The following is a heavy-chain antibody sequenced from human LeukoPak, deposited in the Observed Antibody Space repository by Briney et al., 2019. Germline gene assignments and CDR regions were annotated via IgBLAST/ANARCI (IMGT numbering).Heavy chain of an antibody. CDR1: GGSISSSSYY. CDR3: ARHVYKYYDPLDY. D-gene: IGHD3-22*01. CDR2: TYYSGST. V-gene: IGHV4-39*01. J-gene: IGHJ4*02. Sequence: ASETLSLTCTVSGGSISSSSYYWGWIRQPPGKGLEWIGSTYYSGSTYSNPSLKSRVTIFVDMSKNQFSLKVSSVTAADTAVYYCARHVYKYYDPLDYWGQGTLVTVSS.